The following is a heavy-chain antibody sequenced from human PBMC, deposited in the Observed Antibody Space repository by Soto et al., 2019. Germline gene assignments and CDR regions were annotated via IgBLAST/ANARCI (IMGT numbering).Heavy chain of an antibody. V-gene: IGHV6-1*01. Sequence: PSQTLSLTCVISGDSVSSNSAAWNWIRQSPSRGLEWLGRTYYRSKWYNDYAVSVKSRITINPDTSKNQFSLQLNSVTPEDTAVYYCARGIGSSWYSHYYYGMDVWGQGTTVTVSS. J-gene: IGHJ6*02. CDR3: ARGIGSSWYSHYYYGMDV. D-gene: IGHD6-13*01. CDR1: GDSVSSNSAA. CDR2: TYYRSKWYN.